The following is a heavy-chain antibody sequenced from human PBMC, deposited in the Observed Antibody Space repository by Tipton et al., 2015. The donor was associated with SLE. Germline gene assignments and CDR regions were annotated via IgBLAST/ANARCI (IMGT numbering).Heavy chain of an antibody. CDR3: ASPYGSGSYYNPFDY. J-gene: IGHJ4*02. CDR1: GGSFSGYY. D-gene: IGHD3-10*01. V-gene: IGHV4-34*01. Sequence: TLSLTCAVYGGSFSGYYWSWIRQPPGKGLEWIGEINHSGSTYYNPSLKSRVTISVDTSKNQFSLKLSSVTAADTAVYYCASPYGSGSYYNPFDYWGQGTLVTVSS. CDR2: INHSGST.